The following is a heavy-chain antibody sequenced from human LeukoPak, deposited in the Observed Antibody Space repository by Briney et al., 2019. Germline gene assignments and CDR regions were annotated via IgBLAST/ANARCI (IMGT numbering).Heavy chain of an antibody. V-gene: IGHV4-61*02. CDR3: ARPPQDGALFDY. Sequence: PSETLSHTRTVSGGSISSGGYYWTWIRQPAGKRLEWIGRIYTSGSTNYNAALKSRVTISVDTSKNQFALKLSCVTAADTAVYHCARPPQDGALFDYWGQGTLVTVSS. J-gene: IGHJ4*02. CDR2: IYTSGST. CDR1: GGSISSGGYY.